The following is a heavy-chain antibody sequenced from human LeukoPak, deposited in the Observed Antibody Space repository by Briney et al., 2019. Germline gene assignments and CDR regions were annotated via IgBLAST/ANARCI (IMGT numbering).Heavy chain of an antibody. J-gene: IGHJ4*02. CDR3: ARYGSGSYYHY. CDR1: GFTFSDYA. D-gene: IGHD3-10*01. V-gene: IGHV3-64*01. CDR2: ISTDGGGT. Sequence: PGGSLRRSCAASGFTFSDYAMHWVRQAPGKGLEYVSAISTDGGGTYYVNSVKGRFTISRDNSKNTLYLQMGSLRAEDMAVYYCARYGSGSYYHYWGQGTLVTVSS.